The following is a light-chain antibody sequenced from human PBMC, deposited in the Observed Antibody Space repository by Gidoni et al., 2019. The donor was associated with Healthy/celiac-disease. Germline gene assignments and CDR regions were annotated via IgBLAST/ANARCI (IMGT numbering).Light chain of an antibody. J-gene: IGKJ1*01. Sequence: VLTQSPGTLSLSPWERAALSCRASQSVSSSYLAWYQQKPGQAPRLLIYGASSRATGSPDRFSGSGSGTDFTLTISRLEPEDLAVYYCQQYGSSPRTFGQGTKVEIK. CDR3: QQYGSSPRT. V-gene: IGKV3-20*01. CDR2: GAS. CDR1: QSVSSSY.